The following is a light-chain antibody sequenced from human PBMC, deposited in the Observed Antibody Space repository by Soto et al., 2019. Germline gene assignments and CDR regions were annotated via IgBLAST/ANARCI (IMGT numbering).Light chain of an antibody. CDR2: GAS. V-gene: IGKV3-15*01. J-gene: IGKJ1*01. CDR1: QSVSSN. CDR3: QQYNNWPRT. Sequence: ELVMTQSPATLSVSPGERATLSCRASQSVSSNLAWYQQNPGQAPRLLIYGASTRATGIPARFSGSGSGTEFTLTISSLQSEDFAVYYCQQYNNWPRTFGQGTKV.